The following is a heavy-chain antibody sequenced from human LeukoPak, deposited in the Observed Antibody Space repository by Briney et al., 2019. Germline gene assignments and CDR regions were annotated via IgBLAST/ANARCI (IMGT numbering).Heavy chain of an antibody. D-gene: IGHD3-22*01. CDR3: ARGTIVPYYYYYYMDV. V-gene: IGHV1-69*06. CDR2: IVPIFGTA. CDR1: GGTFSSYA. Sequence: SVKVSCKASGGTFSSYAISWVRQAPGQGLEWMGGIVPIFGTANYAQKFQGRVTITADKSTSTAYMELSSLRSEDTAVYYCARGTIVPYYYYYYMDVWGKGTTVTVSS. J-gene: IGHJ6*03.